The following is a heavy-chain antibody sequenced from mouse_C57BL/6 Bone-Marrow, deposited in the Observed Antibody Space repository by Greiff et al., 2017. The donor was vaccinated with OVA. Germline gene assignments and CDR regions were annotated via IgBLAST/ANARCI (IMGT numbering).Heavy chain of an antibody. D-gene: IGHD2-3*01. V-gene: IGHV1-69*01. CDR3: AIIYDGYSLYAMDY. CDR2: IDPSDSYT. CDR1: GYTFTSYW. J-gene: IGHJ4*01. Sequence: QVQLQQPGAELVMPGASVKLSCKASGYTFTSYWMHWVKQRPGQGLEWIGEIDPSDSYTNYNQKFKGKSTLTVDKSSSTAYMQLSSLTCEASAVYYWAIIYDGYSLYAMDYWGQGTSVTVSS.